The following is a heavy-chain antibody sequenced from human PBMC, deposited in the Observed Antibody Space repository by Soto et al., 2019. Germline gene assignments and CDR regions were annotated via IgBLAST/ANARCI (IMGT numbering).Heavy chain of an antibody. CDR3: TRQGLDRSSDACDI. D-gene: IGHD6-19*01. J-gene: IGHJ3*02. CDR2: IRSKANSYAT. CDR1: GFTFSGSA. V-gene: IGHV3-73*02. Sequence: EVQLVESGGGLVQPGGSLKLSCAASGFTFSGSAMHWVRQASGKGLEWVGRIRSKANSYATAYAASVKGRFTISRDDSKNTAYLQMNSLKTEDTAVYYCTRQGLDRSSDACDIWGQGTMVTVSS.